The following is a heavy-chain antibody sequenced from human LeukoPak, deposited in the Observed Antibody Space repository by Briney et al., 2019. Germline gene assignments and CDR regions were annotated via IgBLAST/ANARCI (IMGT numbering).Heavy chain of an antibody. Sequence: GGSLRLSCAASGFTFSSYEMNWVRQAPGKGLEWVSYITDSGSTIYYADSVKGRFTISRDNAKNSLYLQMNSLRAEDTAVYYCASSRGSWPDYFDYWGQGTLVTVS. J-gene: IGHJ4*02. V-gene: IGHV3-48*03. D-gene: IGHD6-13*01. CDR3: ASSRGSWPDYFDY. CDR1: GFTFSSYE. CDR2: ITDSGSTI.